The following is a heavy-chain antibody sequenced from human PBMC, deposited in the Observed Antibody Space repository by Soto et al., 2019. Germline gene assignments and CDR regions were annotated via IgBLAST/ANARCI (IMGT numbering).Heavy chain of an antibody. V-gene: IGHV3-48*03. CDR1: GFSFNTYE. CDR3: AYGGSCDY. Sequence: EVQLVESGGGLVQPGGSLRLSCAASGFSFNTYEMNWVRQAPGKGLEWVSYISTSGSTIYYAYSVKGRFTISGDNGKNSLYLQMNSLRAEDTAVYYCAYGGSCDYWGQGTQVTVSS. CDR2: ISTSGSTI. D-gene: IGHD1-26*01. J-gene: IGHJ4*02.